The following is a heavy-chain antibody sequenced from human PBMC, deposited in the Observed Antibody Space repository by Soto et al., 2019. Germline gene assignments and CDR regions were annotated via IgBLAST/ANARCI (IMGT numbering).Heavy chain of an antibody. Sequence: GSLRLSCAGSGFTFRWFGMNWVRQAPGKGLEWVARISNDGSNEYYVDSVKGRFTISRDNSKNTLYLQMDSLRAEDTAVYYCARVHSPYYYDSSGYHPFDYWGQGTLVTVSS. CDR3: ARVHSPYYYDSSGYHPFDY. CDR1: GFTFRWFG. CDR2: ISNDGSNE. V-gene: IGHV3-30*03. J-gene: IGHJ4*02. D-gene: IGHD3-22*01.